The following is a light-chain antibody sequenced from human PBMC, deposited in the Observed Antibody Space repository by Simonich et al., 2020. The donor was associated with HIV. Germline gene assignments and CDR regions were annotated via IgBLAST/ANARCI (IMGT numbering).Light chain of an antibody. Sequence: QSALTQPASVSGSPGQSITISCTGTSRDVGSYNLVAWYQQHPGKAPKPMIYEGSKRPSGVSNRFSGSKSGNTASLTISGLQAEDEADYYCCSYAGSSTSHVVFGGGTKLTVL. V-gene: IGLV2-23*01. J-gene: IGLJ2*01. CDR1: SRDVGSYNL. CDR2: EGS. CDR3: CSYAGSSTSHVV.